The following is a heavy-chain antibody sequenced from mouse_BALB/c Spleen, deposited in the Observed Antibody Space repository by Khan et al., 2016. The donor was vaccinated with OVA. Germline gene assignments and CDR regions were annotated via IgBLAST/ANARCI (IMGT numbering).Heavy chain of an antibody. Sequence: QVQLQQSGAELAKPGPSVKMSCKASGYTFINYWILWVKQRPGQGLEWIGYINPSTGYTEYNQNFKDKVTLTADKSSSTAYMQLSRLTYEDSAVYYCARRGLRWDLDYWGQGTTLTVSS. CDR3: ARRGLRWDLDY. D-gene: IGHD1-1*01. V-gene: IGHV1-7*01. CDR1: GYTFINYW. CDR2: INPSTGYT. J-gene: IGHJ2*01.